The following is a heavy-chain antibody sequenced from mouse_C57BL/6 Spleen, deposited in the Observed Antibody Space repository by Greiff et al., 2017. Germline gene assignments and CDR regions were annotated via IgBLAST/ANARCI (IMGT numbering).Heavy chain of an antibody. CDR2: INPSSGYT. Sequence: VQLQQSGAELAKPGASVKLSCKASGYTFTSYWMHWVKQRPGQGLEWIGYINPSSGYTKYNQKFKDKDTLTADKSSSTAYMQLSSLTYEDYSVYYCASGTREDYFAYWGQGTTLTVSS. J-gene: IGHJ2*01. V-gene: IGHV1-7*01. CDR3: ASGTREDYFAY. D-gene: IGHD3-3*01. CDR1: GYTFTSYW.